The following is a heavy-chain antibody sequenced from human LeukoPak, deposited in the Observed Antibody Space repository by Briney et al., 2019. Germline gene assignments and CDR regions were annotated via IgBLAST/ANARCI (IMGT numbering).Heavy chain of an antibody. V-gene: IGHV3-74*01. CDR3: ARGTLEHCSGASCYPLDS. CDR2: INSDGSTT. Sequence: GGSLRLSCVVSGFSFSNYWMHWVRQAPGKGLVWVSRINSDGSTTSYAASVKGRFTISRDNAKNTLYLQMNSLRAEDTAVYYCARGTLEHCSGASCYPLDSWGQGTLVTVSS. CDR1: GFSFSNYW. D-gene: IGHD2-15*01. J-gene: IGHJ5*01.